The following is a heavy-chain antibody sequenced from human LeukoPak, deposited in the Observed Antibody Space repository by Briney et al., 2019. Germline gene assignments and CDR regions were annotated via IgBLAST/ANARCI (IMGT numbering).Heavy chain of an antibody. J-gene: IGHJ3*02. V-gene: IGHV3-21*01. Sequence: PGGSLRLSCAASGFTFSSYRMNWVRQAPGKGLEWVSSISSSSSYIYYADSVKGRFTISRDNAKNSLYLQMNSLRAEDTAVYCCARDQGYSSGRELRDAFDIWGQGTMVTVSS. CDR3: ARDQGYSSGRELRDAFDI. D-gene: IGHD6-19*01. CDR2: ISSSSSYI. CDR1: GFTFSSYR.